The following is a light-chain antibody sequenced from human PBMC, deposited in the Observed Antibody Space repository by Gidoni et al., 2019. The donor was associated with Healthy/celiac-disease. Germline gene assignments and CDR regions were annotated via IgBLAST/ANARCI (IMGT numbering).Light chain of an antibody. Sequence: DIVMTQSPASLAVSLGERATINCKSSQSVLYSSNNKNYLAWYQQKPGQTPKLLIYWASTRESGVPDRFSGSGSGTDFTLTSSSLQAEDVAVYYCQKYYSTPFTFGPGTKVDIK. CDR3: QKYYSTPFT. CDR2: WAS. J-gene: IGKJ3*01. CDR1: QSVLYSSNNKNY. V-gene: IGKV4-1*01.